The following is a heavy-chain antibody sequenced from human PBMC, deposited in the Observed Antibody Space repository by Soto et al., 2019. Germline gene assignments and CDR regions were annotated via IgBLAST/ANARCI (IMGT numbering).Heavy chain of an antibody. CDR2: IDWGDDK. CDR3: ARILTVRGPRGYYYAMDV. Sequence: GSGPTLVNPTQTLTLTCTFSGFSLSTSGMCVSWIRQPPGKALEWLALIDWGDDKYYTTSLKTRLTISKDTSKNQVVLTMTNMDPVDTATYYCARILTVRGPRGYYYAMDVWGQGTTVTVSS. CDR1: GFSLSTSGMC. J-gene: IGHJ6*02. V-gene: IGHV2-70*01. D-gene: IGHD3-10*01.